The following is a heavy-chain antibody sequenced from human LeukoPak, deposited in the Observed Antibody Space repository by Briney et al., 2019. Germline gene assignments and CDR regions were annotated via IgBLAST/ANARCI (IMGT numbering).Heavy chain of an antibody. CDR2: IKQDGSEK. J-gene: IGHJ4*02. CDR3: ARDYSSSWYAPYYFDY. CDR1: GFTFRSYV. V-gene: IGHV3-7*01. D-gene: IGHD6-13*01. Sequence: GGSLRLSCAASGFTFRSYVMSWVRLAPGKGLEWVANIKQDGSEKYYVDSVKGRFTISRDNAKNSLYLQMNSLRAEDTAVYYCARDYSSSWYAPYYFDYWGQGTLVTVSS.